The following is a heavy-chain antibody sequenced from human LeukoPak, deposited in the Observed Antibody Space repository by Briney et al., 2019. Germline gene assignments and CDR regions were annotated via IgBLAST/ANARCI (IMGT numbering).Heavy chain of an antibody. J-gene: IGHJ2*01. V-gene: IGHV4-39*02. CDR2: IYYSGRT. CDR1: GVSISSTSYY. Sequence: SETLSLTCTVSGVSISSTSYYWTWIRQPPGKGLEWIGSIYYSGRTYYNPSLKSRVTTSVDTSKNQFSLKLSSVTAADTAVYYCARDNGDGYYFYWYFDLWGRGTLVTVSS. CDR3: ARDNGDGYYFYWYFDL. D-gene: IGHD3-22*01.